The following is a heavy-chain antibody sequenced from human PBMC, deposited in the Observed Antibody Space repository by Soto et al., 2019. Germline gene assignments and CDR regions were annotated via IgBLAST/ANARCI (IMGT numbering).Heavy chain of an antibody. V-gene: IGHV3-7*01. CDR1: GFTFSTYW. D-gene: IGHD3-16*01. CDR3: VCGGNFFVY. J-gene: IGHJ4*02. CDR2: INQDGSER. Sequence: EVQLVESGGGLVQPGVSLRLPCAASGFTFSTYWMTWVRQPPGKGLEWVASINQDGSERYYVDYVRGRFTISRDNAKNSIYLKMNSLRAEDTAVYYCVCGGNFFVYWGQGTLVTVSP.